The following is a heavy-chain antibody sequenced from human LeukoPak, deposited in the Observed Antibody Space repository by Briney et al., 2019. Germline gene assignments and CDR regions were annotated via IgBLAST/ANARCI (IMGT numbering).Heavy chain of an antibody. CDR2: ISNSGRTI. V-gene: IGHV3-48*04. Sequence: PGGSLRLSCAASGFTFSSYSMNWVRQAPGKGLEWVSYISNSGRTIYYADSVKGRFTISRDNAKNSLYLQMNSLRAEDTAVYYCARERVAVVFFDYWRQGTLVTVSS. J-gene: IGHJ4*02. CDR1: GFTFSSYS. CDR3: ARERVAVVFFDY. D-gene: IGHD6-19*01.